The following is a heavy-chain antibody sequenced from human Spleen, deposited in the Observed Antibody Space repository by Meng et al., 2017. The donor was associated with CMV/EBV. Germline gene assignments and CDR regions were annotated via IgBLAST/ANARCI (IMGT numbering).Heavy chain of an antibody. V-gene: IGHV3-20*04. J-gene: IGHJ6*02. CDR3: ATTFESRGYYYYGMDL. Sequence: GGSLRLSCAASGFTFDDYGMSWVRQAPGKGLEWVSGINWNGGSTGYADSVKGRFTISRDNSKNTLYLQMNSLRAGDTAVYYCATTFESRGYYYYGMDLWGQGTTVTVSS. CDR1: GFTFDDYG. CDR2: INWNGGST. D-gene: IGHD3-10*01.